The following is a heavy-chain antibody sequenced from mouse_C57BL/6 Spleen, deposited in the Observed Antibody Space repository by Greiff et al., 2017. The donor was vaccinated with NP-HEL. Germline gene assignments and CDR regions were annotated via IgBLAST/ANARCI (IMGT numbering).Heavy chain of an antibody. D-gene: IGHD1-1*01. CDR1: GYTFTSYW. Sequence: QVQLQQPGAELVKPGASVKLSCKASGYTFTSYWMHWVKQRPGQGLEWIGMIHPNSGSTNYNEKFKSKATLTVDKSSSTAYMQLSSLTSEDSAVYYGARIETTVSYAMDYWGQGTSVTVSS. J-gene: IGHJ4*01. CDR2: IHPNSGST. V-gene: IGHV1-64*01. CDR3: ARIETTVSYAMDY.